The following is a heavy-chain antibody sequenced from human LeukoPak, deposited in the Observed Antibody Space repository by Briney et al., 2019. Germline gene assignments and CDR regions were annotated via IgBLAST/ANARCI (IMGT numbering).Heavy chain of an antibody. CDR3: ATDLGSGIAAAGRFDP. CDR1: GGTFSSYA. Sequence: GSSVKVSCKASGGTFSSYAISWVRQAPGQGLEWMGRIIPILGIANYAQKFQGRVTITADKSTSTAYMELSSLRSEDTAVYYCATDLGSGIAAAGRFDPWGQGTLVTVSS. J-gene: IGHJ5*02. D-gene: IGHD6-13*01. V-gene: IGHV1-69*04. CDR2: IIPILGIA.